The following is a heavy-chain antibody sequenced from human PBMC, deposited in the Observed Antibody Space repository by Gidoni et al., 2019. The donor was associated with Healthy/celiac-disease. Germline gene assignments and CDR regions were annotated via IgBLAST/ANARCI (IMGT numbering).Heavy chain of an antibody. CDR3: ARDRKATVTPYYHYYGMDV. D-gene: IGHD4-17*01. J-gene: IGHJ6*02. CDR1: GYTFTGYY. CDR2: INPNSGGT. Sequence: QVQLVQSGAEVKKPGASVKVSCKASGYTFTGYYLHWVRQAPGQGLEWMRWINPNSGGTNYAQKFQGWVTMTRDTSISTAYMELSRLRSDDTAVYYCARDRKATVTPYYHYYGMDVWGQGTTVTVSS. V-gene: IGHV1-2*04.